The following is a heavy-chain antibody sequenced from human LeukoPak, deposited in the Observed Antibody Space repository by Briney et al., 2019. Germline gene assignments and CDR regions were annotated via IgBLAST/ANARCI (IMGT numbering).Heavy chain of an antibody. J-gene: IGHJ4*02. CDR3: ARGARGYSGGFDSLLYFDC. V-gene: IGHV1-69*05. Sequence: GSSVKVSCTASGGTFSSYGISWVRQAPGQGLEWMGRIIPIFGIVNHAQKFQDRVTVTTDESTTTVYMELSSLRSEDTAVYCCARGARGYSGGFDSLLYFDCWGQGTLVTVPS. D-gene: IGHD5-12*01. CDR1: GGTFSSYG. CDR2: IIPIFGIV.